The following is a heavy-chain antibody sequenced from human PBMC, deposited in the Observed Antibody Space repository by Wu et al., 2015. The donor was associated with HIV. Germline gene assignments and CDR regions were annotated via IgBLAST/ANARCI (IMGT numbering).Heavy chain of an antibody. Sequence: QVQLVQSGAEVKKPGASVKVSCKVSGYTLTELSMHWVRQAPGKGLEWMGGFDPEDGETIYAQKFQGRVTMTEDTSTDTAYMELSSLRSEDTAVYYCATGRGFGELLLPRDYYYGMDVWGQGTTVTVSS. V-gene: IGHV1-24*01. J-gene: IGHJ6*02. CDR2: FDPEDGET. CDR1: GYTLTELS. D-gene: IGHD3-10*01. CDR3: ATGRGFGELLLPRDYYYGMDV.